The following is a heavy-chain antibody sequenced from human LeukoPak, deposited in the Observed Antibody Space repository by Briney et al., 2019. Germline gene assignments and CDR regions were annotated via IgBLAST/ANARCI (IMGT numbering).Heavy chain of an antibody. CDR2: ISPSGGST. V-gene: IGHV1-46*01. CDR1: GYTFISYY. CDR3: ARAEVIVGTAGFDY. J-gene: IGHJ4*02. D-gene: IGHD1-26*01. Sequence: ASVKVSCKASGYTFISYYMHWVRQAPGQGLEWMGIISPSGGSTNYAQKFQGRVTMTRDTSTSTVYMELSSLRSEGTAVYYCARAEVIVGTAGFDYWGQGTLVTVSS.